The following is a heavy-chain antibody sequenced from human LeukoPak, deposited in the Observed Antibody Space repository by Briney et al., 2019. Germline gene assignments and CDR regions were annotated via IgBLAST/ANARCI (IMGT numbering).Heavy chain of an antibody. V-gene: IGHV4-61*02. CDR3: AREFDS. CDR2: ISASGRS. Sequence: TLSLTCTVSGRSISSGDDYWRWIRQPDGKGLEWIGRISASGRSNYNPSLMSRLTISIDTSKNQFAWMLSSVTTTDTAVYYGAREFDSGGQGTLVTVSS. J-gene: IGHJ1*01. D-gene: IGHD3-9*01. CDR1: GRSISSGDDY.